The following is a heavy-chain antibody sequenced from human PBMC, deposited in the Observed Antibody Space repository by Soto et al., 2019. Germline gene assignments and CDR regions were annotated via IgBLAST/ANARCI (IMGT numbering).Heavy chain of an antibody. CDR3: ARERAVAGTPLDAFDI. J-gene: IGHJ3*02. V-gene: IGHV6-1*01. CDR2: TYYRSKWYN. CDR1: GDSVSSNSAA. Sequence: SQTLSLTCAISGDSVSSNSAAWNWIRQSPSRGLEWLGRTYYRSKWYNDYAVSVKSRITINPDTSKNQFSLQLSSVTPEDTAVYYCARERAVAGTPLDAFDIWGQGTMVTVSS. D-gene: IGHD6-19*01.